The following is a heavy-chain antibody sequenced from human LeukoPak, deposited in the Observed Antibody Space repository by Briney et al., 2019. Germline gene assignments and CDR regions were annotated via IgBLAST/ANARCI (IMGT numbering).Heavy chain of an antibody. CDR2: ISDTGNT. CDR3: ATGYYEPFAT. CDR1: CASLSSYY. J-gene: IGHJ5*02. Sequence: SETLSPTCSVSCASLSSYYWDWLRQTPGKGLEWIGYISDTGNTESNPSLNSRVSISLDTSKKPFSLRLRSVAAADSAVYYCATGYYEPFATWGPGILVTVSS. D-gene: IGHD2/OR15-2a*01. V-gene: IGHV4-59*01.